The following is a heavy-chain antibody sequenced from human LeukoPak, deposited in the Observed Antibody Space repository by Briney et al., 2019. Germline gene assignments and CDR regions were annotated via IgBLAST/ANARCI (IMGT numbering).Heavy chain of an antibody. CDR3: AKEVYSSSWRRNADAFDI. D-gene: IGHD6-13*01. CDR2: IWYDGSHR. J-gene: IGHJ3*02. Sequence: GRSLRLSCVASGFTFSSHGMHWVRQAPGKGLEWVAVIWYDGSHRYYPDSVKGRFTISRDNSKNTLFLQMDSLRVEDTAVYYCAKEVYSSSWRRNADAFDIWGQGTMVTVSS. V-gene: IGHV3-33*06. CDR1: GFTFSSHG.